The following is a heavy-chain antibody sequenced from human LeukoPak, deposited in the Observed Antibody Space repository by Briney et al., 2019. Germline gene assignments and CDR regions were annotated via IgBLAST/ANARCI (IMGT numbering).Heavy chain of an antibody. CDR3: ARDRVGEGVVVAAPYYYGMDV. Sequence: PGGSLRLSCAASGFTFSSYGMHWVRQAPGKGLEWVAVISYDGSNKYYADSVKGRFTISRDNSKNTLYLQMNSLRAEDTAVYYCARDRVGEGVVVAAPYYYGMDVWGQGTTVTVSS. D-gene: IGHD2-15*01. CDR1: GFTFSSYG. CDR2: ISYDGSNK. V-gene: IGHV3-30*03. J-gene: IGHJ6*02.